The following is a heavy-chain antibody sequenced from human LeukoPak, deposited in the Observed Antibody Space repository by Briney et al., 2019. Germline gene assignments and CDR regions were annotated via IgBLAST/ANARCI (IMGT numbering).Heavy chain of an antibody. CDR1: GGSISSGDYY. J-gene: IGHJ5*02. V-gene: IGHV4-30-4*01. D-gene: IGHD2-15*01. CDR2: IYYSGST. CDR3: AREGDHGYCSGGSCYSNWFDP. Sequence: PSQTLSLTCTVSGGSISSGDYYWSWIRQPPGKGLEWIGYIYYSGSTYYNPSLKSRVTISVDTSKNQFSLKLSSVTAADTAVYYCAREGDHGYCSGGSCYSNWFDPWGQGTLVTVSS.